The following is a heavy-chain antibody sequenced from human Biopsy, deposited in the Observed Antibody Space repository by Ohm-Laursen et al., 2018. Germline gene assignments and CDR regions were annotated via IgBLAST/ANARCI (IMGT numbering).Heavy chain of an antibody. V-gene: IGHV1-2*02. D-gene: IGHD3-3*01. CDR2: IYPNSGGT. Sequence: ASVKVSCKVFGDAFLGYYLHWVRQAPGQGLEWMGSIYPNSGGTDFAQKFQGRVSMTRDTSVSTAYLELSSLRSDDTAIYYCARDLLEWSLPSWGQGTLVTVSS. CDR1: GDAFLGYY. CDR3: ARDLLEWSLPS. J-gene: IGHJ4*02.